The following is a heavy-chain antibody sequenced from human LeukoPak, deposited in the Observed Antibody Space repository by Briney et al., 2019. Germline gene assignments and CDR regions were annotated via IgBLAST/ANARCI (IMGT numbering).Heavy chain of an antibody. CDR2: IYTSGST. Sequence: PSETLSLTCTVSGGSISSYYWSWIRQPAGKGLEWIGRIYTSGSTNYNPSLKSRVTMSVDTSKNQFSLKLSSVTAADTAVYYCARDTKDYSLRYHYYMDVWGKGTTVTVSS. J-gene: IGHJ6*03. CDR3: ARDTKDYSLRYHYYMDV. CDR1: GGSISSYY. D-gene: IGHD4-11*01. V-gene: IGHV4-4*07.